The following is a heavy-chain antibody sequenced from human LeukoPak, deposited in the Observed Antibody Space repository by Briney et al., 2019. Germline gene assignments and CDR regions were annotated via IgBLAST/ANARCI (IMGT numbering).Heavy chain of an antibody. J-gene: IGHJ4*02. Sequence: SETLSLTCTVSGGSISSYYWSWIRQPPGKGLEWIGYIYYSGSTNYNPSLKSRVTISVDTSKNQFSLKLSSVTAADTAVYYCARDQWFGELRYWGQGTLVTVSS. CDR3: ARDQWFGELRY. CDR1: GGSISSYY. D-gene: IGHD3-10*01. CDR2: IYYSGST. V-gene: IGHV4-59*01.